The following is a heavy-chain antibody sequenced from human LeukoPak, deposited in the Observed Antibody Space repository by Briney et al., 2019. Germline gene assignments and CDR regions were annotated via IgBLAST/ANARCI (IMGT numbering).Heavy chain of an antibody. Sequence: GGSLRLSCAASGFTFSSYSMHWVRQAPGKGLEWVAVIWYDGSNKYYADSVKGRFTISRDNSKNTLYLQMNSLRAEDTAVYYCARDHRQMATVYYFDYWGQGTLVTVSS. V-gene: IGHV3-33*01. D-gene: IGHD4-17*01. J-gene: IGHJ4*02. CDR1: GFTFSSYS. CDR2: IWYDGSNK. CDR3: ARDHRQMATVYYFDY.